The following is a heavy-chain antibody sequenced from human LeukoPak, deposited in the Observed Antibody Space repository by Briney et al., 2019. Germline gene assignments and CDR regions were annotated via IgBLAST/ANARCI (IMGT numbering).Heavy chain of an antibody. Sequence: GGSLRLSCAASGFTFSSYAMHWVRQAPGKGLEWVAVISYDGSNEYYADSVKGRFTISRDNSKNTLYLQMNSLRAEDTAVYYCARGRIAVAGPFDYWGQGTLVTVSS. CDR3: ARGRIAVAGPFDY. V-gene: IGHV3-30-3*01. J-gene: IGHJ4*02. CDR1: GFTFSSYA. D-gene: IGHD6-19*01. CDR2: ISYDGSNE.